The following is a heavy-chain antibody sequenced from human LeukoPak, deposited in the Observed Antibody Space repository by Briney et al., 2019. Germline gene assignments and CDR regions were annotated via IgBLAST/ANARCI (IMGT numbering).Heavy chain of an antibody. Sequence: SETLSLTCTVSGGSINNYYWNWIRQPPGKGLEWIGYIYYSGSASYNPSLKSRVTISVDTSKSQFSLKLSSVTAADTAVYYCARHIVVVIATNNWFDPWGQGTLVTVSS. D-gene: IGHD2-21*01. V-gene: IGHV4-59*08. CDR1: GGSINNYY. J-gene: IGHJ5*02. CDR2: IYYSGSA. CDR3: ARHIVVVIATNNWFDP.